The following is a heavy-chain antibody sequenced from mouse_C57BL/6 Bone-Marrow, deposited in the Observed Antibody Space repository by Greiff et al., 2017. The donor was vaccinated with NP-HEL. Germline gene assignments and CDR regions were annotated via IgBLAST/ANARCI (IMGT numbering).Heavy chain of an antibody. J-gene: IGHJ3*01. CDR2: IYPGSGNT. CDR3: ARGYYGSPFAY. Sequence: VQLQQSGAELVRPGASVKLSCKASGYTFTDYYINWVKQRPGQGLEWIARIYPGSGNTYYNEKFKGKATLTAEKSSSTAYMQLSSLTSEDSAVYFCARGYYGSPFAYWGQGTLVTVSA. CDR1: GYTFTDYY. V-gene: IGHV1-76*01. D-gene: IGHD1-2*01.